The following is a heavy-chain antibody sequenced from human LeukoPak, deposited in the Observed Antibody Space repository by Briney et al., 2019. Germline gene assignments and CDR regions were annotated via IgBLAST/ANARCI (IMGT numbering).Heavy chain of an antibody. CDR1: GASINNNF. D-gene: IGHD3-22*01. Sequence: PSETLSLTCTVSGASINNNFWTWIRQPPGKGLEWIGYIYSSGSAKYNPSLKSRVIISGDTSTNLISLNLTSVTAADTAVYFCARHRDYYDTWGHGTLVTVSS. J-gene: IGHJ4*01. CDR2: IYSSGSA. V-gene: IGHV4-59*08. CDR3: ARHRDYYDT.